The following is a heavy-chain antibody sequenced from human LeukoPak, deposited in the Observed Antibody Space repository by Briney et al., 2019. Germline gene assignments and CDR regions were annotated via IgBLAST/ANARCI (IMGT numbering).Heavy chain of an antibody. V-gene: IGHV4-59*01. Sequence: SETLSLTCTVSGGSISSYYWSWIRQSPGKGLEWIGYIYYSGSTNYNPSLKSRVTISVDTSKNQFSLKLSSVTAADTAVYYCASSPVLLWFGELNYWGQGTLATVSS. CDR1: GGSISSYY. CDR2: IYYSGST. D-gene: IGHD3-10*01. J-gene: IGHJ4*02. CDR3: ASSPVLLWFGELNY.